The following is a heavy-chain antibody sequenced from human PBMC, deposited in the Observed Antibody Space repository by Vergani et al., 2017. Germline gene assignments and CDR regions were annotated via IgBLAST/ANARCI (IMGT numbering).Heavy chain of an antibody. J-gene: IGHJ4*02. D-gene: IGHD6-6*01. CDR3: AXERGPISSSSEFDY. CDR1: GFTFSSYW. Sequence: EVQLVESGGGLVQPGGSLRLSCAASGFTFSSYWMSWVRQAPGKGLEWVANIKQDGSEKYYVDSVKGRFTISRDNAKNSLYLQMNSLRAEDTAVYYCAXERGPISSSSEFDYWDPGTLVTVSS. V-gene: IGHV3-7*04. CDR2: IKQDGSEK.